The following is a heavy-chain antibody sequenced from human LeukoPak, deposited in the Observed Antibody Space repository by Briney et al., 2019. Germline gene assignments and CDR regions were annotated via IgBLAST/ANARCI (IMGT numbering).Heavy chain of an antibody. Sequence: GGSLRLSCTVSGFPFSRYSLNWVRQAPGKGLEWVSYISNSKSTIFYADSVQGRFTISRDNVRNSLFLQMNSLRAEDTAVYYCARGGEDYHGSGTYSDYWGQGTLVTVSS. CDR3: ARGGEDYHGSGTYSDY. J-gene: IGHJ4*02. V-gene: IGHV3-48*04. CDR2: ISNSKSTI. CDR1: GFPFSRYS. D-gene: IGHD3-10*01.